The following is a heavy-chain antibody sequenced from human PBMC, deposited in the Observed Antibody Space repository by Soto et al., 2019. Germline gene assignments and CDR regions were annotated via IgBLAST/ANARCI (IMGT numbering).Heavy chain of an antibody. CDR3: ARRAMVRGVILSSYGMDV. CDR2: IIPIFGTA. V-gene: IGHV1-69*01. CDR1: GGTFSSYA. Sequence: QVQLVQSGAEVKKPGSSVKVSCKASGGTFSSYAISWVRQAPGQGLEWMGGIIPIFGTANYAQKFQGRVTITADESPSTAYMELSSLRSEDTAVYYCARRAMVRGVILSSYGMDVWGQGTTVTVSS. J-gene: IGHJ6*02. D-gene: IGHD3-10*01.